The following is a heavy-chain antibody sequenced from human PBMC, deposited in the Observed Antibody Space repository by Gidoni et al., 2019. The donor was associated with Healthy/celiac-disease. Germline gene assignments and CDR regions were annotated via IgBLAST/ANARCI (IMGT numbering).Heavy chain of an antibody. CDR3: ARDHGQLVRPSYFDY. Sequence: EVQLVESGGGLVQPGGSLRLSCSPSGFTFSSYWMCWVRQAPGKGLEWVANRKQDGSEKYYVDSVKGRFTISRDNAKNSLYLQMNSLRAEDTAVYYCARDHGQLVRPSYFDYWGQGTLVTVSS. CDR1: GFTFSSYW. J-gene: IGHJ4*02. D-gene: IGHD6-13*01. V-gene: IGHV3-7*01. CDR2: RKQDGSEK.